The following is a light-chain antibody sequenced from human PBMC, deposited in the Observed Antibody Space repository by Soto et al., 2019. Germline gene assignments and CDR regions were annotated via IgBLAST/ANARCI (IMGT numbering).Light chain of an antibody. CDR2: GAS. CDR3: QQYGSSPPHLT. J-gene: IGKJ4*01. V-gene: IGKV3-20*01. CDR1: QSVSSSY. Sequence: EIVLTQSPGTLSLSPGERATLSCRASQSVSSSYLAWYQQKPGQAPRLRIYGASSRATGIPDRFSGSGSGTDFTLTISRLEPEDFAVYYCQQYGSSPPHLTFGGGTKVEIK.